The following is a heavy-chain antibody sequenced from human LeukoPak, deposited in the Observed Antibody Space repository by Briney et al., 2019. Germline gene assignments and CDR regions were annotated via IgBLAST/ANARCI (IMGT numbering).Heavy chain of an antibody. Sequence: ASVRVSCKASGYTFTTHDINWVRQAPGQGLEWMGWMSPNNGHTGYVQNFQGRVTMTRDTSIDTAYMELSSLRSEDTAVYYCARGLNLIGMDVWGQGTTVTVSS. CDR2: MSPNNGHT. CDR3: ARGLNLIGMDV. J-gene: IGHJ6*02. CDR1: GYTFTTHD. V-gene: IGHV1-8*01.